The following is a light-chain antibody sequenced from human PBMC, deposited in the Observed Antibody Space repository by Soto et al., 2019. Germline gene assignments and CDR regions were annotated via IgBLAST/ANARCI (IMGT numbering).Light chain of an antibody. CDR2: LAS. Sequence: DIQVTQAPPSLSAFVGGRVSITCRASQTISTHLNWYQQKPGKAPKLLIRLASNLQSGVPPRFAGSGSGTDFTLTITNLQPDDFATYYCQQNYGTPPTFGGGTKVDIK. J-gene: IGKJ4*01. CDR3: QQNYGTPPT. V-gene: IGKV1-39*01. CDR1: QTISTH.